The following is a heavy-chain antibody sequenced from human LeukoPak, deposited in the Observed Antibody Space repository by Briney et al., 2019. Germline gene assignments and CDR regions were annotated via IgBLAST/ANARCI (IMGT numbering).Heavy chain of an antibody. V-gene: IGHV4-39*01. Sequence: PSETLSLTCTVSGGSISSSSYYWGWIRQPPGKGLEWIGSIYYSGSTYYNPSLKSRVTISVATSKNQFSLKLRSVTAADTAVYYCARPRGSYSTNFDYWGQGTLVTVSS. CDR2: IYYSGST. J-gene: IGHJ4*02. D-gene: IGHD1-26*01. CDR3: ARPRGSYSTNFDY. CDR1: GGSISSSSYY.